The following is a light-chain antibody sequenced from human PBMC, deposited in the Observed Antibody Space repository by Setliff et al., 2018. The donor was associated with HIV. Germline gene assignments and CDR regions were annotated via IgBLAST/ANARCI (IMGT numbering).Light chain of an antibody. CDR1: NSDVGAYNY. CDR3: CSHAGLTSYV. CDR2: EVN. Sequence: QSALTQPRSVSGSPGQSVTFSCTGSNSDVGAYNYVSWYQQHPGKAPKLIIYEVNNRPSGVPFRFSGSKSGNTASLTISGLQAEDEADYYCCSHAGLTSYVFGSGTKVTVL. V-gene: IGLV2-11*01. J-gene: IGLJ1*01.